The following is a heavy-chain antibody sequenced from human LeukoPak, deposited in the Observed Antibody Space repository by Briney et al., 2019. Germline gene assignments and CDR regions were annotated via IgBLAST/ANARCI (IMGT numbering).Heavy chain of an antibody. CDR1: GGSFSGYY. V-gene: IGHV4-34*01. D-gene: IGHD6-13*01. CDR2: INHSGST. J-gene: IGHJ5*02. CDR3: ASRTAAPGDNWFDP. Sequence: SETLSLTCAVYGGSFSGYYWSWIRQPPGKGLEWIEEINHSGSTNYNPSLKSRVTISVDTSKNQFSLKLSSVTAADTAVYYCASRTAAPGDNWFDPWAQGTLVTVSS.